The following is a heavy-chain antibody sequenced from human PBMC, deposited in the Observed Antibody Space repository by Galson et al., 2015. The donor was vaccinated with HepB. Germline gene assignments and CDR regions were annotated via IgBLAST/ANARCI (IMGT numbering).Heavy chain of an antibody. CDR3: AREPYSGAHYFDY. D-gene: IGHD2-15*01. CDR2: IVPSTGNT. V-gene: IGHV1-46*01. CDR1: GYTFISHY. Sequence: SVKVSCKASGYTFISHYVHWVRQAPGQGLEWLGMIVPSTGNTNYAQKFRGRVTMTRDTSTSTVYMELSSLTSDDTAVYYCAREPYSGAHYFDYWGQGSLVTVSS. J-gene: IGHJ4*02.